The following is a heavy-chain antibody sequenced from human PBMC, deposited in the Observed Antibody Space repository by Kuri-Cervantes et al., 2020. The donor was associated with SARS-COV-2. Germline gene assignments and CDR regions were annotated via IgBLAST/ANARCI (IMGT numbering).Heavy chain of an antibody. CDR3: ARGVTPAAEISTFGVVTQILYYYYYMDV. J-gene: IGHJ6*03. Sequence: ASVKVSCKASGYTFTSYDIDWVRQATGQGLEWMGWMNPNSGNTGYAQKFQGRVTMTRNTSISTAYMELSSLRSEDTAVYYCARGVTPAAEISTFGVVTQILYYYYYMDVWGKGTTVTVSS. CDR1: GYTFTSYD. D-gene: IGHD3-3*01. CDR2: MNPNSGNT. V-gene: IGHV1-8*01.